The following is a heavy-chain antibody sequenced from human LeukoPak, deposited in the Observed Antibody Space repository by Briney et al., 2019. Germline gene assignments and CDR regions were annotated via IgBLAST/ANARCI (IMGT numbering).Heavy chain of an antibody. J-gene: IGHJ4*02. Sequence: GGSLRLSCAASGFTFSSNAMSWVRQAPGKGLEWVSAISISGGSTYYADSVKSRFTISRDNSENTLYLQMNSLRAEDTAVYYCAKGGYCSSTSCYGYFDSWGQGTQVTVSS. V-gene: IGHV3-23*01. CDR3: AKGGYCSSTSCYGYFDS. CDR1: GFTFSSNA. D-gene: IGHD2-2*01. CDR2: ISISGGST.